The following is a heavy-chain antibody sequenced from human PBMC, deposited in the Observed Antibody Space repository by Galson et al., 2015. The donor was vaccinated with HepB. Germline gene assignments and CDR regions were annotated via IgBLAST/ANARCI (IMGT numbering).Heavy chain of an antibody. CDR1: GFSINTRGVG. Sequence: PALVKPTQTLTLTCTLSGFSINTRGVGVVWIRQPPGKALEWLAIIYWNDDRRYNSSLKSRLTITKDTSKNLVVLTMTNVDPVDTGTYYCAHRRETTSPDNWFDPWGQGTLVTVSS. CDR2: IYWNDDR. J-gene: IGHJ5*02. D-gene: IGHD1-14*01. V-gene: IGHV2-5*01. CDR3: AHRRETTSPDNWFDP.